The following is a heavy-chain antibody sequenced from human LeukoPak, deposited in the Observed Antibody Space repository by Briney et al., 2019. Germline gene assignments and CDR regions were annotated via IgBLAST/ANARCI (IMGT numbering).Heavy chain of an antibody. V-gene: IGHV4-34*01. D-gene: IGHD6-13*01. Sequence: SETLSLTCAVYGGSFSGYYWSWIRQPPGKGLEWIGEINHSGSTNYNPSLKSRVTISVDTSKNQFSLKLSSVTAADTAVYYCARDNGSSWYVGWFDPWGQGTLVTVSS. J-gene: IGHJ5*02. CDR2: INHSGST. CDR1: GGSFSGYY. CDR3: ARDNGSSWYVGWFDP.